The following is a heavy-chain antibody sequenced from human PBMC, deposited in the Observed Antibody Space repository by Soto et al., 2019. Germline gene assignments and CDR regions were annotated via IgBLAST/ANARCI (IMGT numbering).Heavy chain of an antibody. J-gene: IGHJ5*02. Sequence: ASVKVSCKASGFTFTSSAVQWVRQARVQRLEWIGWIVVGSGNTNYAQKFQERVTITRDMSTSTAYMELSSLRSEDTAVYYCAADLAVIVVPSNWFAPWGQGTLVTVSS. CDR3: AADLAVIVVPSNWFAP. CDR2: IVVGSGNT. D-gene: IGHD2-2*01. V-gene: IGHV1-58*01. CDR1: GFTFTSSA.